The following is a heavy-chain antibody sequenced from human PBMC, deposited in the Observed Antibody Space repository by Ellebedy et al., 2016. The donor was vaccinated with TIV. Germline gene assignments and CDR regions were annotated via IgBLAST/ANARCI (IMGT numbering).Heavy chain of an antibody. CDR2: IYYTGST. CDR1: LGSISSHY. V-gene: IGHV4-59*11. CDR3: AGEFRYDFWRGPLDH. D-gene: IGHD3-3*01. Sequence: SETLSLTXPVSLGSISSHYWTWIRQPPGKGLEWIGDIYYTGSTSYSPSLTGRVTISIDTPKNQFSLKVTSVTAADTAVYYCAGEFRYDFWRGPLDHWGQGTLVTVSS. J-gene: IGHJ4*02.